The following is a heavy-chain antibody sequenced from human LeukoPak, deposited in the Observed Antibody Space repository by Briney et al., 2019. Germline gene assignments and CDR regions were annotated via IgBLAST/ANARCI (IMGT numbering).Heavy chain of an antibody. CDR3: ASEGYSSSWYSRLRYYYYGMDV. CDR2: ISGSGGST. D-gene: IGHD6-13*01. Sequence: GGSLRLSCAASGFTFSSYAMSWVRQAPGKGLEWVSAISGSGGSTYYADSVKGRFTISRDNSKNTLYLQMNNLRAEDTAVYYCASEGYSSSWYSRLRYYYYGMDVWGQGTTVTVSS. J-gene: IGHJ6*02. V-gene: IGHV3-23*01. CDR1: GFTFSSYA.